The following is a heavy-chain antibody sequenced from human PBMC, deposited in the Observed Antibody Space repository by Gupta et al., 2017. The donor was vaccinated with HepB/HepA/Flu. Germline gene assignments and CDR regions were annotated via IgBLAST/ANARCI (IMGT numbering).Heavy chain of an antibody. J-gene: IGHJ4*02. CDR1: GDSISSSIYY. V-gene: IGHV4-39*01. CDR2: MYYTGST. Sequence: QLQLQESGPGLVKPSETLALTCTVTGDSISSSIYYWGWVRQPPGKGLEWIGAMYYTGSTYYNPSLKSRLSTSIDTSKNQFSLSLNSVTAADTAVYYCARLLRWRVGATIDYWGQGTLVTVSS. D-gene: IGHD1-26*01. CDR3: ARLLRWRVGATIDY.